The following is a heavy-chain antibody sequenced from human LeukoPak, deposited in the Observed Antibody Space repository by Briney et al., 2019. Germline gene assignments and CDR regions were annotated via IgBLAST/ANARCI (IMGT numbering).Heavy chain of an antibody. CDR2: IYYSGST. D-gene: IGHD4-11*01. CDR3: ARRARGDYTNSYYMDV. V-gene: IGHV4-39*01. J-gene: IGHJ6*03. Sequence: GSLRLSCAASGFTFNRAWMSWVRQPPGKGLEWIGTIYYSGSTYYNPSLKSRVTISVDTSKNQFSLKLSSVTAADTAVYSCARRARGDYTNSYYMDVWGKGTTVTVSS. CDR1: GFTFNRAW.